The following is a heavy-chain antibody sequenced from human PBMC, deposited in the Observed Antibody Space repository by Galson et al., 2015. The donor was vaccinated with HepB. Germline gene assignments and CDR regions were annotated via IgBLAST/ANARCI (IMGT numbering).Heavy chain of an antibody. Sequence: SLRLSCAASGFTFSTYGMHWVRQAPGKGLEWVAGISYDGSNKYYADSVKGRFTISRDDSKNTLYLQMHSLRAEDTAVYYCAKVIGGSYCPRFDYWGQGTLVTVSS. D-gene: IGHD1-26*01. J-gene: IGHJ4*02. CDR2: ISYDGSNK. V-gene: IGHV3-30*18. CDR3: AKVIGGSYCPRFDY. CDR1: GFTFSTYG.